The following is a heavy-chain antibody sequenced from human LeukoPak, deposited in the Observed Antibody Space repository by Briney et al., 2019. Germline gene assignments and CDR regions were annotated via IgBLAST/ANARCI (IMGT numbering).Heavy chain of an antibody. CDR1: GFTFSSYW. CDR3: ARRYNWNEDYFDY. CDR2: INSEGSST. D-gene: IGHD1-20*01. J-gene: IGHJ4*02. Sequence: GGSLRLSCAASGFTFSSYWMHWVRQAPGKGLVWVSRINSEGSSTSYADSVKGRFTISRDNAKNTLYLQMNSLRAEDTAVYYCARRYNWNEDYFDYWGQGTLVTVSS. V-gene: IGHV3-74*01.